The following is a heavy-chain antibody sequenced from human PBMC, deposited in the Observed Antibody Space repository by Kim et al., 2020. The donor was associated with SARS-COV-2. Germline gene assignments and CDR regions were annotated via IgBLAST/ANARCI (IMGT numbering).Heavy chain of an antibody. CDR2: IYYSGST. Sequence: SETLSLTCTVSGGSISSYYWSWIRQPPGKGLEWIGYIYYSGSTNYNPSLKSRVTISVDTSKNQFSLKLSSVTAADTAVYYCARDSRESNFWSGYSHYYYYGMDVWGQGTTVTVSS. D-gene: IGHD3-3*01. V-gene: IGHV4-59*13. J-gene: IGHJ6*02. CDR3: ARDSRESNFWSGYSHYYYYGMDV. CDR1: GGSISSYY.